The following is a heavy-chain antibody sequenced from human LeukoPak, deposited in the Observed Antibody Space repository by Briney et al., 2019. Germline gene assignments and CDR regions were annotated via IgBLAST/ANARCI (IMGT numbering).Heavy chain of an antibody. CDR1: GGSISSYY. J-gene: IGHJ4*02. Sequence: PSETPSLTCTVSGGSISSYYWSWIRQPPGKGLEWIGYIYYSGSTNYNPSLKNRVTVSVDTSKNQFSLKLSSVTAADTAVYYCARAQNYYDSSGYYFWSQGTLVTVSS. D-gene: IGHD3-22*01. V-gene: IGHV4-59*01. CDR3: ARAQNYYDSSGYYF. CDR2: IYYSGST.